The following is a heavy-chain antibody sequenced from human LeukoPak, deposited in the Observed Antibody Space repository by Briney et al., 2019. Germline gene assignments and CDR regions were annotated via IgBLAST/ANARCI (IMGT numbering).Heavy chain of an antibody. Sequence: PGGSLRLSCAASGFSFYTAWMNWVRQTPGKGLEWVGRIKSKKDRATTAYAAPVKGRFTISRDDSKNTLFLQMDSLETEDTAVYYCTTGMAETWHDGYWGQGTLVTVS. V-gene: IGHV3-15*01. CDR1: GFSFYTAW. D-gene: IGHD2-8*01. CDR3: TTGMAETWHDGY. CDR2: IKSKKDRATT. J-gene: IGHJ4*02.